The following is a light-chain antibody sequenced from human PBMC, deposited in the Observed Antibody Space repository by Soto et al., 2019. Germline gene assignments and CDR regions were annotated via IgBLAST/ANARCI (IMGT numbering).Light chain of an antibody. J-gene: IGKJ1*01. CDR2: GAS. CDR3: QHYGSSPGT. CDR1: QGIGDT. V-gene: IGKV3-20*01. Sequence: EVVMRQSPATLSVSPGEGATLSCRASQGIGDTLAWYQHKPGQTPRLLIYGASSRATGIPDRFTGTGSGADFTLTITRLEPEDFAVYYCQHYGSSPGTFGQGTKVEIK.